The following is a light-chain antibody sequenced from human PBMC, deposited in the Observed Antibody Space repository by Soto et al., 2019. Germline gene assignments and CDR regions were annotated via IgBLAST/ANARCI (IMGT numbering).Light chain of an antibody. J-gene: IGKJ1*01. V-gene: IGKV1-39*01. Sequence: DIQMTQSPSSVSASVGDRVTITCRASQFISSHLNWYQHKPGKAPKVLIYGASNLHSGVPSRFSGSGFGTDLTLTVSSLQSEDFATYFCQQSDRTPWTFGHGTKVEIK. CDR2: GAS. CDR3: QQSDRTPWT. CDR1: QFISSH.